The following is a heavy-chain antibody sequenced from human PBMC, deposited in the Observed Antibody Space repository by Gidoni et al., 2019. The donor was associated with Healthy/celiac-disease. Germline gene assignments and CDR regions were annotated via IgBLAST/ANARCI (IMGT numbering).Heavy chain of an antibody. Sequence: EVQLLESGGGLVQPGGSLRLPCAASGFTFSSSAMSWVRQAPGKGLEWVSAISGSGGSTYYADSVKGRCTISRDNSKNTLYLQMNSLRAEDTAVYYCAKSSRVATTGDYYYYYGMDVWGQGTTVTVSS. V-gene: IGHV3-23*01. CDR1: GFTFSSSA. CDR3: AKSSRVATTGDYYYYYGMDV. CDR2: ISGSGGST. D-gene: IGHD5-12*01. J-gene: IGHJ6*02.